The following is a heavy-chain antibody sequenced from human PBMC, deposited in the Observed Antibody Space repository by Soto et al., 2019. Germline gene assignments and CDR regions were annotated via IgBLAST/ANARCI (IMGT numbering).Heavy chain of an antibody. CDR1: GFTFSNYA. Sequence: GGSLRLSWSASGFTFSNYAMQWVRQAPGKGLQYVSTISSSGGSTYYADSVKGRFTISRDNSKSTLYLQMSSLRAKDTPLYYCVKGADCSGGSGYSSQCCYGMDVWRKRTTV. CDR2: ISSSGGST. V-gene: IGHV3-64D*06. CDR3: VKGADCSGGSGYSSQCCYGMDV. D-gene: IGHD2-15*01. J-gene: IGHJ6*01.